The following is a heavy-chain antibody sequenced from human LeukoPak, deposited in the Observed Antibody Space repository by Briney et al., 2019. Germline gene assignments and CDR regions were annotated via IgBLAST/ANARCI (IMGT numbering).Heavy chain of an antibody. D-gene: IGHD4-23*01. CDR3: ARVGVVTPDFDY. CDR2: IYYSGST. J-gene: IGHJ4*02. V-gene: IGHV4-59*12. CDR1: GGSISSYY. Sequence: SETLSLTCTVSGGSISSYYWSWIRQPPGKGLEWIGYIYYSGSTNYNPSLKSRVTISVDTSKNQFSLKLSSVTAADTAVYYCARVGVVTPDFDYWGQGTLVTVSS.